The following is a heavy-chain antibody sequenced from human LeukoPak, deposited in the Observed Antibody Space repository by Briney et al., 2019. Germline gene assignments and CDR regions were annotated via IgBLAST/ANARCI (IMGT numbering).Heavy chain of an antibody. D-gene: IGHD2-15*01. V-gene: IGHV3-30-3*01. J-gene: IGHJ5*02. CDR3: ARDWANIVVVVAATPATWFDP. CDR1: GFTFSSYA. Sequence: PGRSLRLSCAASGFTFSSYAMHWVRQAPGKGLEWVAVISYDGSNKYYADSVKGRFTISRGNSKNTLHLQMNSLRAEDTAVYYCARDWANIVVVVAATPATWFDPWGQGTLVTVSS. CDR2: ISYDGSNK.